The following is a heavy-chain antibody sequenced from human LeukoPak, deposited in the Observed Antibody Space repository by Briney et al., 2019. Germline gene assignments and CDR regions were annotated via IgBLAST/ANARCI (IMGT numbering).Heavy chain of an antibody. CDR3: ARSSSWTFGY. D-gene: IGHD6-13*01. J-gene: IGHJ4*02. CDR2: ISSSGSTI. CDR1: GFTFSSYE. V-gene: IGHV3-48*03. Sequence: GGSLRLSCAASGFTFSSYEMNWVRQAPGKGLEWVSYISSSGSTIYYADSVKGRFTISRDNAKNSLYLQMNSLRAGDTAVYYCARSSSWTFGYWGQGTLVTVSS.